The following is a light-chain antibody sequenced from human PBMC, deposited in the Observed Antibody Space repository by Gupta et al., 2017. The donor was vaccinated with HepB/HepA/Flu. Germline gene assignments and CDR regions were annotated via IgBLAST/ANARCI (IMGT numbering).Light chain of an antibody. CDR3: AEWDDSLRAVV. CDR1: SSSFGGNY. J-gene: IGLJ2*01. V-gene: IGLV1-47*01. CDR2: RNN. Sequence: QSVLTQPPAASGTPGQRVTCSCSGSSSSFGGNYVYWYQQLPGTAPKLLIHRNNQRPSGVPDRFSGYKSGTSASRAIRGLRSEDEADDYCAEWDDSLRAVVFGGGTKLTVL.